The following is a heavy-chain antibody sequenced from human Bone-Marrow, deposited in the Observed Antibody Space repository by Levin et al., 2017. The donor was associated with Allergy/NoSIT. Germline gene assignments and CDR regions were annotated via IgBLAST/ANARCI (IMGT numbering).Heavy chain of an antibody. CDR1: GFTFSSYS. D-gene: IGHD6-13*01. J-gene: IGHJ4*02. CDR2: ISSSSSHT. Sequence: GGSLRLSCAASGFTFSSYSMNWVRQAPGKGLEWVSVISSSSSHTYYADSVKGRFTISRENAKNSLHLQMDSLRAEDTAVYYCARSIMTAGTTRGSDYWGQGTLVTVSS. V-gene: IGHV3-21*06. CDR3: ARSIMTAGTTRGSDY.